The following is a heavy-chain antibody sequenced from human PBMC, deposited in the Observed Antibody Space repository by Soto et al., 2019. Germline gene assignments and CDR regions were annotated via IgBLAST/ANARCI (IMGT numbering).Heavy chain of an antibody. Sequence: GGSLRLSCAASGFTFSSYGMHWVRQAPGKGLEWVAVISYDGSNKYYADSVKGRFTISRDNSKNTLYLQMNSLRAEDTAVYYCAKGPYGETFYGMDVWGQGTPVTVSS. CDR3: AKGPYGETFYGMDV. J-gene: IGHJ6*02. CDR2: ISYDGSNK. V-gene: IGHV3-30*18. D-gene: IGHD4-17*01. CDR1: GFTFSSYG.